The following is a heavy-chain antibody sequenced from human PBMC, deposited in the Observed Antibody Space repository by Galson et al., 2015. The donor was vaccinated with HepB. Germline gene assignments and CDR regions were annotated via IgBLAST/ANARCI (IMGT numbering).Heavy chain of an antibody. Sequence: SETLSLTCTVSGGSISSYSWSWIRQPPGKGLEWIGYIYYSGSTNYNPSLKSRVTISVDTSKNQLSLKLTSVTAADTAVYYCARVQNIAARRIDYWGQGTLVTVSS. CDR3: ARVQNIAARRIDY. D-gene: IGHD6-6*01. CDR2: IYYSGST. J-gene: IGHJ4*02. CDR1: GGSISSYS. V-gene: IGHV4-59*01.